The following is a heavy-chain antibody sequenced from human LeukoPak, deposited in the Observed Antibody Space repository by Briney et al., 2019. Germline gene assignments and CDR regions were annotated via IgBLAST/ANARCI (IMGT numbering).Heavy chain of an antibody. Sequence: SVKVSCKASGGTFSSYAISWVRQAPGQGLEWMGGIIPIFGTADYAQKFQGRVTITADESTSTAYMELSSLRSEDTAVYYCARELGYSYGPFDYWGQGTLVTVSS. CDR2: IIPIFGTA. CDR3: ARELGYSYGPFDY. CDR1: GGTFSSYA. D-gene: IGHD5-18*01. V-gene: IGHV1-69*13. J-gene: IGHJ4*02.